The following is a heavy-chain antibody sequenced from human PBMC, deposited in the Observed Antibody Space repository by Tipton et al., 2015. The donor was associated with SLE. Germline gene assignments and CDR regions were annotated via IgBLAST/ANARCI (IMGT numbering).Heavy chain of an antibody. Sequence: TLSLTCTVSGGSISSSSYYWDWIRQPPGKGLEWIGSIYYSGSTYYNPSLKSRVTMSVDTSKNQFSLKLSSVTAADTAVYYCARGLGGSYLNWFDPWGQGTLVTVPS. D-gene: IGHD1-26*01. CDR3: ARGLGGSYLNWFDP. J-gene: IGHJ5*02. CDR1: GGSISSSSYY. CDR2: IYYSGST. V-gene: IGHV4-39*01.